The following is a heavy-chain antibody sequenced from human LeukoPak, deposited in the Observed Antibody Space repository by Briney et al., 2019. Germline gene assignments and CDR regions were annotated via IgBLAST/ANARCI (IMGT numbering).Heavy chain of an antibody. D-gene: IGHD3-22*01. J-gene: IGHJ4*02. CDR3: ARCDSSAYYYYFDY. CDR2: IIPIFGTA. Sequence: GASVKVSCKASGGTFSSYAISWVRQAPGQGLEWMGGIIPIFGTANYAQKFQGRVTITADESTSTAYMELSSLRSEDTAVYYCARCDSSAYYYYFDYWGQGTLVTVSS. V-gene: IGHV1-69*13. CDR1: GGTFSSYA.